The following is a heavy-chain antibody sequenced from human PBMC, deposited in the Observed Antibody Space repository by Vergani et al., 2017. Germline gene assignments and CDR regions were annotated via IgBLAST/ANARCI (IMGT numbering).Heavy chain of an antibody. J-gene: IGHJ5*01. Sequence: EVQLVESGGGSVQSGGSLRLSCVASGFSFNTYWMHWVRQVPGKGLMWVARIDEYGNRATYGDFETGRFTISKDNAKNPVFLQMNKLKADDAGVYYCVRTEYCSGIACNTRFDSWGQGALVTVSS. CDR3: VRTEYCSGIACNTRFDS. CDR2: IDEYGNRA. V-gene: IGHV3-74*03. D-gene: IGHD2/OR15-2a*01. CDR1: GFSFNTYW.